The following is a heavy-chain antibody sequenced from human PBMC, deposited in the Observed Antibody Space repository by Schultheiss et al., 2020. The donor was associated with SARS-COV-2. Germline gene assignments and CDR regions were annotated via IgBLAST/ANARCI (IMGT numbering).Heavy chain of an antibody. CDR1: GFTFSSYG. D-gene: IGHD3-16*01. V-gene: IGHV3-9*01. CDR3: AKDAFGILDYYYYYGMDV. Sequence: GGSLRLSCAASGFTFSSYGMHWVRQAPGKGLEWVSGISWNSGSIGYADSVKGRFTISRDNAKNSLYLQMNSLRAEDTALYYCAKDAFGILDYYYYYGMDVWGQGTTVTVSS. CDR2: ISWNSGSI. J-gene: IGHJ6*02.